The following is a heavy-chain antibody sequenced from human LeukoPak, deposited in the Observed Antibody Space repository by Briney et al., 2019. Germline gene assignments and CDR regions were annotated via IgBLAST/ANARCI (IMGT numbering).Heavy chain of an antibody. V-gene: IGHV3-23*01. J-gene: IGHJ6*03. D-gene: IGHD3-3*01. CDR1: GFSYSSYA. Sequence: PGGSLRLSCAVSGFSYSSYAMSWVRQAPGKGLEGVSTISGSGDTYYVDSVKGRFTISRDNSKNTLYLQMNSLRAEDTAVYYCARDTFARFLEWSTYYMDVWGKGTTVTVSS. CDR3: ARDTFARFLEWSTYYMDV. CDR2: ISGSGDT.